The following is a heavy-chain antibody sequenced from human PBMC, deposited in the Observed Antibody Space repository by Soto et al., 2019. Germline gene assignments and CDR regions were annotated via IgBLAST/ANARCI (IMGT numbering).Heavy chain of an antibody. J-gene: IGHJ4*02. CDR1: GYTFTTYD. CDR3: ARRKERSGPHYFDY. Sequence: ASVKVSCKASGYTFTTYDISWVRQATGQGLEWMGWMNPYSGNTGYAQKFQGRVTVTRNTSISTVFMELSGLRPDDTAVYYCARRKERSGPHYFDYWGQGSQVTVSS. CDR2: MNPYSGNT. V-gene: IGHV1-8*01. D-gene: IGHD6-25*01.